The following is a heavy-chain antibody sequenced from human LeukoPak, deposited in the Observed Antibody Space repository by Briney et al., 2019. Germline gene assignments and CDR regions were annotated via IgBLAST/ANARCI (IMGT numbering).Heavy chain of an antibody. Sequence: SETLSLTCAVSGGSFSGQYWTWIRQFPGRSLEWIGEINHSGSTNYNPSHKSRVTMSKDMSKNHFSLRLSSVTAADTAIYYCARDLYNSICYDWGQGTLVTVSS. D-gene: IGHD6-25*01. J-gene: IGHJ4*02. CDR3: ARDLYNSICYD. V-gene: IGHV4-34*01. CDR1: GGSFSGQY. CDR2: INHSGST.